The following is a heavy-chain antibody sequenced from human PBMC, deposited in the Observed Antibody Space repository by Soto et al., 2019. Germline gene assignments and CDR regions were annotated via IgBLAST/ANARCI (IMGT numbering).Heavy chain of an antibody. Sequence: EVQLLESGGGLVQPGGSLRLSCAASGFTFSSYAMSWVRQAPGKGLEWVSAISGSGGSTYYADSVKGRFTISRDNSKNTLYLQMNSLRAEDTAVYYCATGMGVNFYYGMDVWGQGTTVTVSS. J-gene: IGHJ6*02. CDR3: ATGMGVNFYYGMDV. CDR2: ISGSGGST. CDR1: GFTFSSYA. D-gene: IGHD3-10*01. V-gene: IGHV3-23*01.